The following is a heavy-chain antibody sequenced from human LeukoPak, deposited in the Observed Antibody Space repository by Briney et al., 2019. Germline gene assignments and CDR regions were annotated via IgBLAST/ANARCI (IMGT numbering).Heavy chain of an antibody. J-gene: IGHJ4*03. CDR2: IYYSGST. Sequence: ESLSLTCTVSGGSISSYYGSWIRQPPGKGLEWIRYIYYSGSTNYNPSLKSRVAISVDTSKNQFSLKLITVAATDTYFCESAGGVMAHYFDFWGQGTLVTVSS. CDR1: GGSISSYY. CDR3: AGGVMAHYFDF. V-gene: IGHV4-59*01. D-gene: IGHD2-8*01.